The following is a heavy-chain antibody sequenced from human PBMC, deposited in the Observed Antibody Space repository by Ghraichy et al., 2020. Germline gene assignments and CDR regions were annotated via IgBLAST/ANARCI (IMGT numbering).Heavy chain of an antibody. CDR2: IWYDGTNK. CDR3: ARESVYDILTGSPPDY. V-gene: IGHV3-33*01. Sequence: GGSLRLSCAASGFGFSSYGMHLVRQAPGKGLEWVAEIWYDGTNKYYAASVKGRFIISRANSQNPLNLQMNSLRAEDTAVYYCARESVYDILTGSPPDYWGQGSLVTVSS. J-gene: IGHJ4*02. D-gene: IGHD3-9*01. CDR1: GFGFSSYG.